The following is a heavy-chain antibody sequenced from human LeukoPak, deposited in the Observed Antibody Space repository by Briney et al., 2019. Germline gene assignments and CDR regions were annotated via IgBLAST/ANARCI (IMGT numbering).Heavy chain of an antibody. CDR1: GGSFSGYF. CDR2: INHSGST. D-gene: IGHD2-15*01. J-gene: IGHJ3*02. Sequence: SETLSLTCAVYGGSFSGYFWSWIRQPPGKGLEWIGEINHSGSTNYNPSLKSRVTISVDTSKNQFSLKLSSVTAADTAVYYCARGPRMPDIVVVVAATRAFDIWAQATMVTVSS. V-gene: IGHV4-34*01. CDR3: ARGPRMPDIVVVVAATRAFDI.